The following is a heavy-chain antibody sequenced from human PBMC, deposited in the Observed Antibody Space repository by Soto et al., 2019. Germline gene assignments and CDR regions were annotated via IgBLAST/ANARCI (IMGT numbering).Heavy chain of an antibody. J-gene: IGHJ6*02. V-gene: IGHV1-69*01. CDR2: IIHIFGTA. D-gene: IGHD5-18*01. CDR1: GGTFSSYA. Sequence: QVQLVQSGAEVKKPGSSVKVSCKASGGTFSSYAISWVRQAPGQGLEWMGGIIHIFGTANYAQKFQGRVTITADESTSTAYMELSSLRSEDTAVYYCASGGYSYGRFYYYYGMDVWGQGTTVTVSS. CDR3: ASGGYSYGRFYYYYGMDV.